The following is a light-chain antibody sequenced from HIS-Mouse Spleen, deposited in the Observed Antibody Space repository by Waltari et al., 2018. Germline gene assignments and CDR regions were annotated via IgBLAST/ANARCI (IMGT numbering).Light chain of an antibody. CDR2: EVS. CDR1: SSDVGGYNY. CDR3: SSYAGSNNLGV. Sequence: QSALTQPHSASGSPGQSVTISCTGTSSDVGGYNYVSWYQQHPGQAPKLMIYEVSKRPSVVPDRFSGSKSGNTASLTVSGLQAEDEADYYCSSYAGSNNLGVFGTGTKVTVL. V-gene: IGLV2-8*01. J-gene: IGLJ1*01.